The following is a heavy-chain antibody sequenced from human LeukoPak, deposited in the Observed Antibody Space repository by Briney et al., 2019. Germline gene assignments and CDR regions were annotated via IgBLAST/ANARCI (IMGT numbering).Heavy chain of an antibody. Sequence: ASVKVSCKASGGTFSSYAISWVRQAPGQGLEWMGGIIPIFGTANYAQKFQGRVMITADESTSTAYMELSSLRSEDTAVYYCATGREVVSTSAAVYDYWGQGTLVTVSS. V-gene: IGHV1-69*13. J-gene: IGHJ4*02. D-gene: IGHD2/OR15-2a*01. CDR1: GGTFSSYA. CDR3: ATGREVVSTSAAVYDY. CDR2: IIPIFGTA.